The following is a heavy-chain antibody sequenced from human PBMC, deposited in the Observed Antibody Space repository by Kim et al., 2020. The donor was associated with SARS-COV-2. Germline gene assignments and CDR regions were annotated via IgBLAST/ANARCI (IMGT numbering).Heavy chain of an antibody. Sequence: SETLSLTCTVSGGSISSSSYYWGWIRQPPGKGLEWIGSIYYSGSTYYNPSLKSRVTISVDTSKNQFSLKLSSVTAADTAVYYCARGGDYVWGSPPTNWFDPWGQGTLVTVSS. CDR2: IYYSGST. V-gene: IGHV4-39*07. CDR3: ARGGDYVWGSPPTNWFDP. D-gene: IGHD3-16*01. J-gene: IGHJ5*02. CDR1: GGSISSSSYY.